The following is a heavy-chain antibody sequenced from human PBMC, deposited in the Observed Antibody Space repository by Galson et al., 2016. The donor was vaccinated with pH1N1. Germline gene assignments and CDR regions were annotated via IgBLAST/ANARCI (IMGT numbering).Heavy chain of an antibody. CDR2: ISGSGRDT. J-gene: IGHJ4*02. D-gene: IGHD2-15*01. Sequence: SLRLSCAASGFTFNKYAMTWVRQAPGKGLEWVSAISGSGRDTYYADSVKGRFAISRDNAVNMLYLQMNSLRTDDTAVYYCARNWWGIDYWGQGALVTVSS. CDR3: ARNWWGIDY. V-gene: IGHV3-23*01. CDR1: GFTFNKYA.